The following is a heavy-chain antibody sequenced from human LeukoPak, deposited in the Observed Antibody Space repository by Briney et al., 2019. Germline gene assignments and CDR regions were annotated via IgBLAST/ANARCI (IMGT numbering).Heavy chain of an antibody. CDR3: ARLGTAAADY. Sequence: SETLSLTCTVSGGSISSYYWSWIRQPPGKGLEWIGYIYYSGSTNYNPSLKSRVTISVDTSKNQSKNQFSLKLSSVTAADTAVYYCARLGTAAADYWGQGILVTVSS. CDR2: IYYSGST. CDR1: GGSISSYY. D-gene: IGHD6-13*01. J-gene: IGHJ4*02. V-gene: IGHV4-59*08.